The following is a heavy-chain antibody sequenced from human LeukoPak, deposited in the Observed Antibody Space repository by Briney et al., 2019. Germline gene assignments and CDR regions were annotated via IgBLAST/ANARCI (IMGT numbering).Heavy chain of an antibody. V-gene: IGHV3-53*01. CDR3: ARNGIAARGYYYYYMDV. D-gene: IGHD6-6*01. J-gene: IGHJ6*03. CDR2: IYSGGST. CDR1: GFTVSSNY. Sequence: PGGSLRLSCAASGFTVSSNYMSWVRQAPGKGLEWVSVIYSGGSTYYADSVKGRFTISRDNSKNTLYLQMNSLRAEDTAVYYCARNGIAARGYYYYYMDVWGKGTTVTASS.